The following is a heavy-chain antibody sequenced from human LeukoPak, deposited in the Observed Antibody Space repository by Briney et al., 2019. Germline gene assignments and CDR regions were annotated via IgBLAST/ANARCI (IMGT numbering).Heavy chain of an antibody. CDR3: AKSTVVTVDY. Sequence: GGSLRLSCAASGFTFSNAWMSWVRQAPGKGLEWVAFIRYDGSNKYYAGSVKGRFTISRDNSKNTLYLQMNSLRAEDTAVYYCAKSTVVTVDYWGQGTLVTVSS. J-gene: IGHJ4*02. CDR2: IRYDGSNK. V-gene: IGHV3-30*02. CDR1: GFTFSNAW. D-gene: IGHD4-23*01.